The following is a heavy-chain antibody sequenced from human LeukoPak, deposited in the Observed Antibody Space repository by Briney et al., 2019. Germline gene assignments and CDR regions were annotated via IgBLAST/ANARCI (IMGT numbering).Heavy chain of an antibody. V-gene: IGHV1-18*01. J-gene: IGHJ4*02. CDR1: GYTFTSYG. CDR2: ISAYNGRT. D-gene: IGHD1-20*01. CDR3: ARGNWNDPLRN. Sequence: GASVTVSCKASGYTFTSYGIHWVRQAPGQGPEWMGWISAYNGRTNYGQRLQGRVTMTTDKSTSTVYMEMRSLIFDDTAVYYCARGNWNDPLRNWGQGTLITVSS.